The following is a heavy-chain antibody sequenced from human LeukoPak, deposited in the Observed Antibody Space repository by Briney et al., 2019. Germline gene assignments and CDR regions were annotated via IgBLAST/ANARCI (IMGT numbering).Heavy chain of an antibody. J-gene: IGHJ4*02. V-gene: IGHV3-9*01. D-gene: IGHD2-15*01. Sequence: XXRLSCAASGFTFDDYAMHWVRQAQGEGVEWGSGISWNRGSIVYADSVKGRFTISRDKAKKSLYLQMNSLRAEDTALYYCAKDILSVWYCSGGICYYHYFDYWGQGTLVTVSS. CDR3: AKDILSVWYCSGGICYYHYFDY. CDR2: ISWNRGSI. CDR1: GFTFDDYA.